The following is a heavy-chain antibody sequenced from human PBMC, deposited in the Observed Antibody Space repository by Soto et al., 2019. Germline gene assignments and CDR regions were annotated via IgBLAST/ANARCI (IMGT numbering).Heavy chain of an antibody. J-gene: IGHJ4*02. CDR1: GYTFANYF. D-gene: IGHD3-16*01. V-gene: IGHV1-46*01. CDR3: AIQDGGVVY. Sequence: ASVKVSCKACGYTFANYFMHWVRQAPGQGLEWVGIINPSGTATTYAQKFQGWVTVTRDTSTTTLYMELRSLRSGDTAVYYCAIQDGGVVYWGQGTLVTVSS. CDR2: INPSGTAT.